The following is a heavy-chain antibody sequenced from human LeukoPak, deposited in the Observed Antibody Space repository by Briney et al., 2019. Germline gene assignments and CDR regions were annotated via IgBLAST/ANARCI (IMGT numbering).Heavy chain of an antibody. V-gene: IGHV1-2*02. CDR2: HNTSSGGT. Sequence: ASVKVSCKASGYTFTANYIHWGRQAHRKGPDCMVWHNTSSGGTNSGENFRGSVTMTMDTYINTAYMKLSNLGFDDTAVYYCAKGSGTSWFDYWGQGTLVTVSS. CDR3: AKGSGTSWFDY. D-gene: IGHD2-2*01. CDR1: GYTFTANY. J-gene: IGHJ4*02.